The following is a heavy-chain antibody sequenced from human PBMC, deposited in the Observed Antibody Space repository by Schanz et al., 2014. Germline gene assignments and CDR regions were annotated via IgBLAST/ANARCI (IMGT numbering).Heavy chain of an antibody. CDR1: GYTFTSHG. V-gene: IGHV1-18*01. CDR3: ARSNYYDNSDYYNSFDY. D-gene: IGHD3-22*01. Sequence: QVQLVQSGAEVKKPGASVKVSCKASGYTFTSHGISWVRQAPGQGLEWMGWISAYNGNTNYAQKLQGRVTMTTDTSTSTAYMELSSLRPEDTAVYYCARSNYYDNSDYYNSFDYWGQGTLVTVSS. J-gene: IGHJ4*02. CDR2: ISAYNGNT.